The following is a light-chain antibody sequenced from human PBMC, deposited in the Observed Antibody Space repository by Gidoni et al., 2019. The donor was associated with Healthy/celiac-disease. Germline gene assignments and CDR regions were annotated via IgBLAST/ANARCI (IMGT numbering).Light chain of an antibody. J-gene: IGKJ4*01. CDR1: QSVSSN. Sequence: EIAMTQSPATLSVSPGERATLSCRARQSVSSNLAWYQQKPGQAPRLLLYGASTRATGIPARFSGSGSGTEFTLTISSLQSEDFAVYYCQQYNNWPPITFGGGTKVEIK. CDR2: GAS. CDR3: QQYNNWPPIT. V-gene: IGKV3-15*01.